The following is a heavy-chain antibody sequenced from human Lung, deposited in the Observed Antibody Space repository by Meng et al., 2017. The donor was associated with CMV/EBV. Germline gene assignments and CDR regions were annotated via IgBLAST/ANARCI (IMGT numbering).Heavy chain of an antibody. D-gene: IGHD2-2*01. V-gene: IGHV5-51*01. Sequence: GGSLRLXCKGSGYRFTTFWIGWVRQVPGKGLEWMGIVYPGDSETRYTPSFQGQVTISADKSINTAYLQWSSLQASDTAIYYCARHSRYCSSNSCSIDYWGQGAXVNVAS. CDR1: GYRFTTFW. CDR3: ARHSRYCSSNSCSIDY. CDR2: VYPGDSET. J-gene: IGHJ4*02.